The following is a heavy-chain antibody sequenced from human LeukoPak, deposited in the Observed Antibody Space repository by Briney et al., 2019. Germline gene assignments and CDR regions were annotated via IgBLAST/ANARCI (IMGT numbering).Heavy chain of an antibody. D-gene: IGHD2-2*01. CDR3: AAYCSSTSCHLDY. V-gene: IGHV3-11*01. CDR2: ISSSGSTI. CDR1: GFTFSDYY. Sequence: PGGSLRLSCAASGFTFSDYYMSWIRQAPGKGLEWVPYISSSGSTIYYADSVKGRFTISRDNAKNSLYLQMNSLRAEDTAVYYCAAYCSSTSCHLDYWGQGTLVTVSS. J-gene: IGHJ4*02.